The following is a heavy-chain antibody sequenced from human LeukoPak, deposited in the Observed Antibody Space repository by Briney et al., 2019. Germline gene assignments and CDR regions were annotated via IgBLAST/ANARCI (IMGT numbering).Heavy chain of an antibody. CDR1: GYTFTNYG. D-gene: IGHD3-10*01. CDR2: ISAYSGNT. Sequence: GASVKVSCKASGYTFTNYGITWVRQAPRQGLEWMGWISAYSGNTNYAQKLQGRVTMTTDTSTSTVYMELRSLRSEDTAVYYCAREPDRPITMVVGVNGMDVWGQGTTVTVSS. J-gene: IGHJ6*02. V-gene: IGHV1-18*01. CDR3: AREPDRPITMVVGVNGMDV.